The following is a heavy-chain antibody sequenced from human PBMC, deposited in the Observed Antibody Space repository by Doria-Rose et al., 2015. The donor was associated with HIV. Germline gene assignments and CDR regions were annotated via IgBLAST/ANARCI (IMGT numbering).Heavy chain of an antibody. J-gene: IGHJ4*02. CDR3: ARIKSSRWYHKYYFDF. Sequence: QESGPVLVKPTETLTLTCTVSGVSLSSPGMGVSWIRQPPGKALEWLANIFSDDERSYRPSLMSRLTISRCTSKSQVVLTMTDMDPVDTATYYCARIKSSRWYHKYYFDFWGQGTLVIVSA. CDR1: GVSLSSPGMG. V-gene: IGHV2-26*01. D-gene: IGHD6-13*01. CDR2: IFSDDER.